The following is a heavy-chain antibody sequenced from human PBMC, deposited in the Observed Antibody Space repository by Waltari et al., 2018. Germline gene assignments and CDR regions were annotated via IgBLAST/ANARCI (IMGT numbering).Heavy chain of an antibody. D-gene: IGHD3-22*01. Sequence: VQLVQSGGGSVQPGGSLRLSCEGSGFPCSTYWISLVRQAPGRGLEWVANIKADGVGKDYVDSVKGRFSIVRDNAKQSVFLHMDRLRVEDTATYYCASRGFFDSTGYYGGGAFDLWGPGAEVSVSS. V-gene: IGHV3-7*01. CDR1: GFPCSTYW. CDR3: ASRGFFDSTGYYGGGAFDL. CDR2: IKADGVGK. J-gene: IGHJ3*01.